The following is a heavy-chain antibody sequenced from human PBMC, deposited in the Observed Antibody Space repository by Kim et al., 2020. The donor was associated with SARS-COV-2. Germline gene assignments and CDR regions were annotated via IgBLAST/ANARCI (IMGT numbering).Heavy chain of an antibody. CDR2: IYTSGYT. CDR1: GDSISSGSYY. D-gene: IGHD6-13*01. J-gene: IGHJ6*02. CDR3: ARAGSGWYRGYYSYGLDG. V-gene: IGHV4-61*02. Sequence: SETLSLTCTVSGDSISSGSYYWSWLRQPAGKGLEWIGRIYTSGYTNYNPSLKSRVTISIDTSKNHFSLNLSSVTAADTAVYYCARAGSGWYRGYYSYGLDGWREATTATVSS.